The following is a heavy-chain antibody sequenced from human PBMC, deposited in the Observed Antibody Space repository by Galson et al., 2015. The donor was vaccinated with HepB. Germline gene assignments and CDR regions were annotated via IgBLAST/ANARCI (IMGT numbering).Heavy chain of an antibody. V-gene: IGHV1-18*01. J-gene: IGHJ5*02. Sequence: QSGAEVKKPGESLRISCKASGYTFTSYGISWVRQAPGQGLEWMGWISAYNGNTNYAQKLQGRVTMTTDTSTSTAYMELRSLRSEDTAVYYCARANYYDSSGYYYVGHNWFDPWGQGTLVTVSS. CDR2: ISAYNGNT. D-gene: IGHD3-22*01. CDR3: ARANYYDSSGYYYVGHNWFDP. CDR1: GYTFTSYG.